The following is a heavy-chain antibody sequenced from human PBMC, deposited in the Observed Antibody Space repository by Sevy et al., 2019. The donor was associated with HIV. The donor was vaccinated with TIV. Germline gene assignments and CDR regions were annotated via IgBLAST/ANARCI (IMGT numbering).Heavy chain of an antibody. CDR1: GYTFTSYA. J-gene: IGHJ3*02. V-gene: IGHV7-4-1*02. D-gene: IGHD3-22*01. CDR2: INTNTGNT. CDR3: ARDLGDSSCHDAFDI. Sequence: ASVKVSCKASGYTFTSYAMNWVRQAPGQGLEWMGWINTNTGNTTYAQGFTGRFVFSLDTYVSTAYLQISGLKAEETAVYYCARDLGDSSCHDAFDIWGQGTMFTFS.